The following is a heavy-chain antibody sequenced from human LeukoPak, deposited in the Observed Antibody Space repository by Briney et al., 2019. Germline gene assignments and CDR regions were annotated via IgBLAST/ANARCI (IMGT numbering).Heavy chain of an antibody. J-gene: IGHJ4*02. D-gene: IGHD3-22*01. Sequence: PSETLSLTCAVYGGSFSGYYWSWLRQPPGKGQEWIGEINHSGSTNYNPSLKSRVTISVDTSKNQFSLQLSSVTAADTAVYYCASRHYYDSSGYFRDYWGQGTLVTVSS. CDR1: GGSFSGYY. CDR2: INHSGST. CDR3: ASRHYYDSSGYFRDY. V-gene: IGHV4-34*01.